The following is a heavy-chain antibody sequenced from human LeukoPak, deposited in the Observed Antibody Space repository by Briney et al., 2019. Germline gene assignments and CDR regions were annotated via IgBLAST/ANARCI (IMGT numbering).Heavy chain of an antibody. CDR3: ARVKGIAVAKHAFDI. CDR1: GYTFTGYY. V-gene: IGHV1-2*02. Sequence: GASVKVSCKASGYTFTGYYMHWVRQAPGQGLEWMGWINPNSGGTNYAQKFQGRVTMTRDTSISTAYMELSRLRSDDTAVYYCARVKGIAVAKHAFDIWGQGTMVTVSS. CDR2: INPNSGGT. J-gene: IGHJ3*02. D-gene: IGHD6-19*01.